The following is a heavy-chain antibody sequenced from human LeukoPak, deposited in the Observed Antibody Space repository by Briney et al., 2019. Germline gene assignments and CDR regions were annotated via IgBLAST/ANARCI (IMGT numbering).Heavy chain of an antibody. V-gene: IGHV4-59*01. D-gene: IGHD4-17*01. CDR1: GGCISSYY. CDR3: ARWGYGDYGLYYFDY. Sequence: PSETLSLTCTVSGGCISSYYWSWIRQPPGKGLEWIGYIYYSGSTNYNPSLKSRVTISVDTSKNQFSLKLSSVTAADTAVYYCARWGYGDYGLYYFDYWGQGTLVTVSS. CDR2: IYYSGST. J-gene: IGHJ4*02.